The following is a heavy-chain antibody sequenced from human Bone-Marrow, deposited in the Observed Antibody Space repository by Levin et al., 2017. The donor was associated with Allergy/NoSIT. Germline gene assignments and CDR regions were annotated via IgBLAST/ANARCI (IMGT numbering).Heavy chain of an antibody. Sequence: GGSLRLSCKGSGYSFTSYWIGWVHQMPGKGLEWMGIIYPGDSDTRYSPSFQGQVTISADKSISTAYLQWSSLKASDTAMYYCARSHCGGDCLDTSDAFDIWGQGTMVTVSS. CDR1: GYSFTSYW. CDR2: IYPGDSDT. V-gene: IGHV5-51*07. CDR3: ARSHCGGDCLDTSDAFDI. D-gene: IGHD2-21*02. J-gene: IGHJ3*02.